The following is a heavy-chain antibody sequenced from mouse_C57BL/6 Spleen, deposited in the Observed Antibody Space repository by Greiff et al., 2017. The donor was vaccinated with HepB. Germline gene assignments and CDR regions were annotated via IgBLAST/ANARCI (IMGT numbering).Heavy chain of an antibody. CDR3: ARDLNYDYDEKAWFAY. CDR2: ISYDGSN. J-gene: IGHJ3*01. CDR1: GYSITSGYY. V-gene: IGHV3-6*01. Sequence: EVKLQESGPGLVKPSQSLSLTCSVTGYSITSGYYWNWIRQFPGNTLEWMGYISYDGSNNYNPSLKNRISITRDTSKNQFFLKLNSVTTEDTATYYCARDLNYDYDEKAWFAYWGQGTLVTVSA. D-gene: IGHD2-4*01.